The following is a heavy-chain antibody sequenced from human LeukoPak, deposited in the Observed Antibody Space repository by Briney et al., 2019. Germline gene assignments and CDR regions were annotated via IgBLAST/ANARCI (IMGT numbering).Heavy chain of an antibody. CDR3: ARDSRSYYYGSSGETRREYYFDY. D-gene: IGHD3-22*01. V-gene: IGHV3-21*01. Sequence: PGGSLRLSCAASGFTFSSYSMNWVRQAPGKGLEWVSSISSSSSYIYYADSVKGRFTISRDNAKNSLYLQMNSLRAEDTAVYYCARDSRSYYYGSSGETRREYYFDYWGQGTLVTVSS. J-gene: IGHJ4*02. CDR2: ISSSSSYI. CDR1: GFTFSSYS.